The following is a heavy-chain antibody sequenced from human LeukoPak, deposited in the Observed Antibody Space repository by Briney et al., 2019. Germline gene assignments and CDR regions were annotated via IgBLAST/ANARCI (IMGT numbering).Heavy chain of an antibody. CDR3: ARGLRSGWREYYSDY. D-gene: IGHD6-19*01. Sequence: GGSLRPSCAASGFTFSSYSMNWVRQAPGKGLEWVSSISSSSSYIYYADSVKGRFTISRDNAKNSLYLQMNSLRAEDTAVYYCARGLRSGWREYYSDYWGQGTLVTVSS. V-gene: IGHV3-21*01. J-gene: IGHJ4*02. CDR1: GFTFSSYS. CDR2: ISSSSSYI.